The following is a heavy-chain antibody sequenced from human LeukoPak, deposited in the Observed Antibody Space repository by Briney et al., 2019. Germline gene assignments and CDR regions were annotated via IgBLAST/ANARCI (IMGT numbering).Heavy chain of an antibody. V-gene: IGHV5-51*01. D-gene: IGHD3-3*01. Sequence: GESLKISCNGSGYSFTSYWIGWVRQMPGKGLEWMGIIYPGDSDTRYSPSFQGQVTISADKSISTAYLQWSSLKASDTAMYYCARLVRYDFWSGYEYYFDYWGQGTLVTVSS. CDR2: IYPGDSDT. CDR1: GYSFTSYW. CDR3: ARLVRYDFWSGYEYYFDY. J-gene: IGHJ4*02.